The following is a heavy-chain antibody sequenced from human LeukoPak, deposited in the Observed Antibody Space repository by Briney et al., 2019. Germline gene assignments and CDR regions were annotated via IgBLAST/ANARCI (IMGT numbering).Heavy chain of an antibody. Sequence: GRSLRLSCAASGFTFSSYAMHWVRQAPGKGLEWVAFLSDDGSNKYYADSVKGRFTISRDNFKNTLYLQMNSLRAEDTAVYYYARDKTAGLDYWGQGTLVTVSA. CDR1: GFTFSSYA. J-gene: IGHJ4*02. CDR2: LSDDGSNK. CDR3: ARDKTAGLDY. D-gene: IGHD2-21*02. V-gene: IGHV3-30-3*01.